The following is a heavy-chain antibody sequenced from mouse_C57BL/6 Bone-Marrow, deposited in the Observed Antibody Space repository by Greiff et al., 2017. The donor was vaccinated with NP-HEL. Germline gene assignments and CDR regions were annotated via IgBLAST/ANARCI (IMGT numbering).Heavy chain of an antibody. CDR3: ARGYGNPYAMDY. V-gene: IGHV5-4*01. CDR2: ISDGGSYT. D-gene: IGHD2-1*01. CDR1: GFTFSSYA. Sequence: EVQGVESGGGLVKPGGSLKLSCAASGFTFSSYAMSWVRQTPEKRLEWVATISDGGSYTYYPDNVKGRFTISRDNVKNNLYLQMSHLKSEDTAMYYCARGYGNPYAMDYWGQGTSVTVSS. J-gene: IGHJ4*01.